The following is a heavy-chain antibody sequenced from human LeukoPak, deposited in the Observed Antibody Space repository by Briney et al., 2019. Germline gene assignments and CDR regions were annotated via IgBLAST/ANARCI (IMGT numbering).Heavy chain of an antibody. Sequence: GGSLRLSCAASGFTFSSYSMNWVRQVPGKGLEWVSYISSSSSTIYYADSVKGRFTISRDNAKNSLYLQMNSLRAEDTAVYCCAGWHCSGGSCYPDYYGMDVWGQGTTVTVSS. CDR3: AGWHCSGGSCYPDYYGMDV. CDR2: ISSSSSTI. D-gene: IGHD2-15*01. V-gene: IGHV3-48*01. J-gene: IGHJ6*02. CDR1: GFTFSSYS.